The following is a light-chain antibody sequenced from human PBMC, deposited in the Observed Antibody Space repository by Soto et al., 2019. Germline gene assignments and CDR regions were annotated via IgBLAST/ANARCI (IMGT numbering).Light chain of an antibody. V-gene: IGLV2-11*01. CDR3: CSYGGTYNFCV. CDR1: NSDIGGYNY. J-gene: IGLJ3*02. Sequence: QSALTQPRSVSGSPGQSVTISCTGTNSDIGGYNYVSWYQQHPGKAPKVMIYDVSRRPSGVPDRFSGSKSGNTASLTISGLQAEDEADYYCCSYGGTYNFCVFGGGTKLTVL. CDR2: DVS.